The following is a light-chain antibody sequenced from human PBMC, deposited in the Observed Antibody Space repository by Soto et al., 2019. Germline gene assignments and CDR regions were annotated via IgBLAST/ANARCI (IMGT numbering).Light chain of an antibody. J-gene: IGLJ1*01. CDR2: GVT. V-gene: IGLV2-8*01. CDR1: ASDIDGYNY. CDR3: NSNVGSNNYV. Sequence: QSALTQPPSASGSPGQSVTITCIGTASDIDGYNYVSWYHHIPGKPTNLIIYGVTKRPPGVPDRFSGSKSGNTASLTVSGLQAVDEADYYSNSNVGSNNYVFGTGTKVTVL.